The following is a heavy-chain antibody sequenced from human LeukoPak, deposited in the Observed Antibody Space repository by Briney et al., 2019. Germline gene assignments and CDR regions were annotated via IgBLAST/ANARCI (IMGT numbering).Heavy chain of an antibody. V-gene: IGHV3-23*01. CDR1: GFTFSSYA. CDR3: AKGLRGSGTYMAFDI. D-gene: IGHD3-10*01. Sequence: GGSLRLSCAASGFTFSSYAMSWVRQAPGKGLEWVSGISGSGGSTYHADSVKGRFTIFRDNSKNTLYLQMNSLRAEDTAVYYCAKGLRGSGTYMAFDIWGQGTVVTVSS. CDR2: ISGSGGST. J-gene: IGHJ3*02.